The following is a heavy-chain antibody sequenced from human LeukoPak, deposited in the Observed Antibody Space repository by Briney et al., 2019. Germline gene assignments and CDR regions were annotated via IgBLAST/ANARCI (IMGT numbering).Heavy chain of an antibody. CDR1: GFTFSSSA. Sequence: GGSLRLSCAASGFTFSSSAMSWVRLAPGKGLEWLSTISGSGGSTYYADSVKGRFAISRDNSKNTLYLQMNSLRAEDTAVYYCAKSSDSWSGYTDYWGQGTLVTVSS. J-gene: IGHJ4*02. V-gene: IGHV3-23*01. CDR3: AKSSDSWSGYTDY. CDR2: ISGSGGST. D-gene: IGHD3-3*01.